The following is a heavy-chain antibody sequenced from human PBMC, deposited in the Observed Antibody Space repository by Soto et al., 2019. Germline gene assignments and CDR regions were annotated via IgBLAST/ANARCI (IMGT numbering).Heavy chain of an antibody. CDR1: GGTFNTYA. J-gene: IGHJ4*02. CDR2: ISPMFGAA. CDR3: AREVQFHTPAFVY. Sequence: QVQLVQSGAEMKKPGSSVKVSCQSSGGTFNTYAMNWVRQAPGQGPEWMGDISPMFGAANYAPNFQGRVTITADESTGTSYMQLSSLTSEDTALYFCAREVQFHTPAFVYWGQGTLVTVSS. V-gene: IGHV1-69*19.